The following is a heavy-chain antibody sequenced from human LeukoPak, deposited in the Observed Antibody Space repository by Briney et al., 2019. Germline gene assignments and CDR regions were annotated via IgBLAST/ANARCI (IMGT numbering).Heavy chain of an antibody. V-gene: IGHV4-31*03. Sequence: SETLSLTCTVSGGSISSGGYHWTWIRQYPGKGLEWIGYIYHSGSTYYNPSLKSRVAMSVDTSKNQFSLRLSSVTAADTAVYYCARGNDYSKTMDYWGQGTLVTVSS. CDR1: GGSISSGGYH. J-gene: IGHJ4*02. CDR3: ARGNDYSKTMDY. CDR2: IYHSGST. D-gene: IGHD4-11*01.